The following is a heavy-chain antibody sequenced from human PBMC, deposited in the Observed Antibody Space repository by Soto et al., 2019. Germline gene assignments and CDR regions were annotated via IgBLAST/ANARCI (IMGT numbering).Heavy chain of an antibody. Sequence: EVALLESGGGLVRPGGSLRLSCAASGFTFSHYVLSWVRQSPERGLEWVSSISGSGSSVYVADSVRGRFIMSRDLSTNTVSMQMNSLRAEDTAVYYCAKVRASYLSASYFYYGLDVWGQGTTVTVSS. CDR2: ISGSGSSV. J-gene: IGHJ6*02. CDR3: AKVRASYLSASYFYYGLDV. CDR1: GFTFSHYV. D-gene: IGHD3-10*01. V-gene: IGHV3-23*01.